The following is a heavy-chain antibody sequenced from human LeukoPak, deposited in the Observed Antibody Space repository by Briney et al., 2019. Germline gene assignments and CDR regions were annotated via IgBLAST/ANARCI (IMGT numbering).Heavy chain of an antibody. CDR2: IYYSGST. Sequence: PSETLSLTCTVSGGSLSSSSYYWGWIRRPPGKGLEWIGSIYYSGSTYYNPSLKSRVTISVGTSKNQFSLKLSSVTAADTAVYYCARYPYGSGTNWYFDLWGRGTLVTVSS. CDR1: GGSLSSSSYY. D-gene: IGHD3-10*01. CDR3: ARYPYGSGTNWYFDL. V-gene: IGHV4-39*01. J-gene: IGHJ2*01.